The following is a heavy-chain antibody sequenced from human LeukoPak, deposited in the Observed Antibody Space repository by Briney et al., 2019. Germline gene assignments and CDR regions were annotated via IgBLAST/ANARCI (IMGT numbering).Heavy chain of an antibody. J-gene: IGHJ4*02. CDR3: ARDMDAYSSSSYFDY. D-gene: IGHD6-6*01. Sequence: GRSLRLSCAASGFTFSSYAMHWVRQAPGKGLEWVAVISYDGSNKYYADSVKGRFTISRDNSKNTLYLQMNSLRAEDTAVYYCARDMDAYSSSSYFDYWGQGTLVTVSS. CDR2: ISYDGSNK. CDR1: GFTFSSYA. V-gene: IGHV3-30*04.